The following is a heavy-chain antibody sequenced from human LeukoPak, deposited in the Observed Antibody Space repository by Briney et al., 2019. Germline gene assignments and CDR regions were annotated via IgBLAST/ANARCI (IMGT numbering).Heavy chain of an antibody. J-gene: IGHJ4*02. Sequence: GGSLRLSCAGSGFTFSSYTMNWVRHAPGKGLEWVSAISESSIYINYVDSVKGRFTISRDNAKYSLYLQMTSLRAEDTAVYYCARSYYDSSGYPHSDLDYWGQGTLVTVSS. D-gene: IGHD3-22*01. CDR1: GFTFSSYT. V-gene: IGHV3-21*01. CDR2: ISESSIYI. CDR3: ARSYYDSSGYPHSDLDY.